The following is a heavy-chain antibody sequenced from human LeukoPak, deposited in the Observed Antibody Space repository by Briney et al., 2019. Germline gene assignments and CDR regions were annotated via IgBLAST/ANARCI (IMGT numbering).Heavy chain of an antibody. CDR1: GFTFSDYY. Sequence: GGSLRLSRVASGFTFSDYYMSWLRQAPGQGLEWVSYISSSGTTIYSADSVKGRFTISRDNAKNSLYLQMNSLRAEDTAVYYCARAAGWFDPWGQGTLVTVSS. J-gene: IGHJ5*02. CDR3: ARAAGWFDP. D-gene: IGHD6-19*01. CDR2: ISSSGTTI. V-gene: IGHV3-11*01.